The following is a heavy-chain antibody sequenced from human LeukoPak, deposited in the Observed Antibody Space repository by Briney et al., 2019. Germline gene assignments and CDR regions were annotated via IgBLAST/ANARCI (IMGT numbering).Heavy chain of an antibody. CDR2: IRFDESNQ. J-gene: IGHJ4*02. D-gene: IGHD1-26*01. CDR1: GFTFSNYG. CDR3: ARGYSGSYRVDY. Sequence: GGSLRLSCAASGFTFSNYGMHWVRQAPGKGLEWVAFIRFDESNQYYADSVKGRFTISRDNAKNTLYLQMNSLRAEDTAVYYCARGYSGSYRVDYWGQGTLVTVSS. V-gene: IGHV3-30*02.